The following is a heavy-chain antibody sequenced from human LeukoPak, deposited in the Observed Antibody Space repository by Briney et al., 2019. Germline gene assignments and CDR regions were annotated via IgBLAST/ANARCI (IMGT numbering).Heavy chain of an antibody. CDR1: GYTFTSYA. CDR3: ARDIPSYGSGANWFDP. Sequence: ASVKVSCKASGYTFTSYAMNWVRQAPGQGLEWMGWISAYNGNTNYAQKLQGRVTMTTDTSTSTAYMELRSLRSDDTAVYYCARDIPSYGSGANWFDPWGQGTLVTVSS. CDR2: ISAYNGNT. J-gene: IGHJ5*02. V-gene: IGHV1-18*01. D-gene: IGHD3-10*01.